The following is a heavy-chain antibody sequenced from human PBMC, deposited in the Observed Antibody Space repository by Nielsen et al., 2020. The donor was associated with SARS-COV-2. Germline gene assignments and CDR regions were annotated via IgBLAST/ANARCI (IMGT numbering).Heavy chain of an antibody. CDR3: ARSPQYCTNGVCFRWFDP. V-gene: IGHV5-51*01. Sequence: GESLKISCKASGYNFAKMWIGWVRQVPGKGLEWVGVIYHSDSDTRYSPSFQGQVTISADKSTNTAFLQWSSLKASDSAVYYCARSPQYCTNGVCFRWFDPWGQGTLVTVSS. D-gene: IGHD2-8*01. CDR2: IYHSDSDT. J-gene: IGHJ5*02. CDR1: GYNFAKMW.